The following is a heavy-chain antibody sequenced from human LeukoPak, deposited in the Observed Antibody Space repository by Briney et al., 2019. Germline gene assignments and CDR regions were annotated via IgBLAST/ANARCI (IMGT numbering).Heavy chain of an antibody. Sequence: QPGRSLRLSCAASGFTFSSYGMHWVRPAAGKGLDWVAVLSCNESNKYYADSVKGRFTTSRDNSKNTLYLQMTSLRAEDTAVYYCAKPLSPLYGMDVWGQGTTVTVSS. CDR2: LSCNESNK. CDR3: AKPLSPLYGMDV. V-gene: IGHV3-30*18. CDR1: GFTFSSYG. D-gene: IGHD2/OR15-2a*01. J-gene: IGHJ6*02.